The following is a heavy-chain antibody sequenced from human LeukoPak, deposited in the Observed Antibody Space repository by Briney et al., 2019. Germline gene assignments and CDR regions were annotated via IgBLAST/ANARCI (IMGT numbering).Heavy chain of an antibody. V-gene: IGHV3-21*01. D-gene: IGHD3-22*01. J-gene: IGHJ5*02. CDR1: GFTFSSYS. CDR3: AREGDSSGYLINWFDP. Sequence: PGGSLRLSCAASGFTFSSYSMNWVRQAPGKGLEWVSSISSSSSYIYYADSVKGRFTISRDNAKNSLYLQMNSLRAEDMAVYYCAREGDSSGYLINWFDPWGQGTLVTVSS. CDR2: ISSSSSYI.